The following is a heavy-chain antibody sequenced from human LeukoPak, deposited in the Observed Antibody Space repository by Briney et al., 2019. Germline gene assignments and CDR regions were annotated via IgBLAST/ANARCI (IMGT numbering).Heavy chain of an antibody. V-gene: IGHV3-23*01. J-gene: IGHJ4*02. D-gene: IGHD6-13*01. Sequence: PGGSLRLSCAASGFTFSSYAMGWVRQAPGKGLEWVSAISGSGGSTYYADSVKGRFTISRDNFKNTLYLQMNSLRAEDTAVYYCAKVGGIAAATSAVDYWGQGTPVTVSS. CDR2: ISGSGGST. CDR1: GFTFSSYA. CDR3: AKVGGIAAATSAVDY.